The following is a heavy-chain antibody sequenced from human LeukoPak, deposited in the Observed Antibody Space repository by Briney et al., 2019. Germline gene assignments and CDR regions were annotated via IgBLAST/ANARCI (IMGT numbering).Heavy chain of an antibody. Sequence: ASVKDSCKASGYTFTGYYMHWVRQAPGQGLEGMGWINPNSGGTNYAQKFQGRVTMTRDTSITTAYMELSRLRSDDTAVYYCARDRVMAIAARADTDRGSGYTNWGQGALVTVSS. CDR3: ARDRVMAIAARADTDRGSGYTN. CDR2: INPNSGGT. CDR1: GYTFTGYY. D-gene: IGHD6-6*01. V-gene: IGHV1-2*02. J-gene: IGHJ4*02.